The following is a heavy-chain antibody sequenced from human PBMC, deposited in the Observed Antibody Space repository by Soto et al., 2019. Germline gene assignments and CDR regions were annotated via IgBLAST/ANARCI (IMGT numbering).Heavy chain of an antibody. CDR1: GGSISSSNW. D-gene: IGHD4-17*01. J-gene: IGHJ4*02. CDR3: ARETTRHDYGADY. CDR2: IYHSGST. V-gene: IGHV4-4*02. Sequence: SETLSLTCAVSGGSISSSNWWSWVRQPPGKGLEWIGEIYHSGSTNYNPSLKSRVTISVDKSKNQFSLKLSSVTAADTAVYYCARETTRHDYGADYWGQGTLVTVSS.